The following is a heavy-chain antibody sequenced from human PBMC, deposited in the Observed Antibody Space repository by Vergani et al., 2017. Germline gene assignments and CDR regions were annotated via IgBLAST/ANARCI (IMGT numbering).Heavy chain of an antibody. Sequence: QVQLQESGPGLVKPSETLSLTCTVSGGSISSYCWSWIRQPPGKGLEWIGYIYYSGSTNYNPSLKSRVTISVDTSKNQFSLKLSSVTAADTAVYYCARGGPQYYYYGMDVWGQGTTVTVSS. V-gene: IGHV4-59*01. CDR2: IYYSGST. D-gene: IGHD3-10*01. J-gene: IGHJ6*02. CDR3: ARGGPQYYYYGMDV. CDR1: GGSISSYC.